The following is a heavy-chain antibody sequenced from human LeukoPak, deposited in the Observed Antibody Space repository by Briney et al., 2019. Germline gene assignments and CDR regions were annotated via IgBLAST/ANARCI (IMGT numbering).Heavy chain of an antibody. Sequence: GGSLRLSCAASGFTFSSYWMSWVRQAPGKGLEWVANIKQDGSEKYYVDSVKGRFTISRDNAKNSLYLQMNSLRAEDTAVYYCARGMSSGWFQYYYGMDVWGQGTTVTVSS. D-gene: IGHD6-19*01. CDR3: ARGMSSGWFQYYYGMDV. V-gene: IGHV3-7*01. CDR2: IKQDGSEK. J-gene: IGHJ6*02. CDR1: GFTFSSYW.